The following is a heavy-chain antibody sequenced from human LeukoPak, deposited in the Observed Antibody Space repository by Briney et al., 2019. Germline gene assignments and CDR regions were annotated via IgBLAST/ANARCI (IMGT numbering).Heavy chain of an antibody. CDR3: ARGEGTLAGRRWPYYFYYYMDV. CDR2: INHSGTP. V-gene: IGHV4-34*01. Sequence: SETLSLTCVVYGGSFSDYYWSWVRQPPGKGLEWIGEINHSGTPKYNPSLKSRVTISIHTSNNQFSLNLNSVTAADTAVYFCARGEGTLAGRRWPYYFYYYMDVWGKGTTVTVSS. J-gene: IGHJ6*03. D-gene: IGHD6-19*01. CDR1: GGSFSDYY.